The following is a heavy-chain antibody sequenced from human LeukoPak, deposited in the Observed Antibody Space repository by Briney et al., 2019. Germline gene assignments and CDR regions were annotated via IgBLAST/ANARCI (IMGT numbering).Heavy chain of an antibody. V-gene: IGHV3-53*01. CDR1: GFTVSSNY. CDR2: IYSGGST. J-gene: IGHJ4*02. Sequence: GGSLRLSCAASGFTVSSNYMSWVRQAPGKGLEWVSVIYSGGSTYYADSVKGRFTISRDNSKNTLYLQMNSLRAEDTAVYYCARDLARDGYNHFDYWGQGTLVTVSS. D-gene: IGHD5-24*01. CDR3: ARDLARDGYNHFDY.